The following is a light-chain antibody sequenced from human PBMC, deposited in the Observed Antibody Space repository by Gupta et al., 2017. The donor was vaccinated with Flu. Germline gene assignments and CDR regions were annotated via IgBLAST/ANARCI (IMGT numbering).Light chain of an antibody. CDR3: APWDDSRNGQV. J-gene: IGLJ3*02. Sequence: RGTISCSGVASDLGSNNVNWYPHPAGTAPRLLIFKNDRRRSGVPERVSGSKSGTSASLAISGLQAEDEADYYCAPWDDSRNGQVFGGGTTLTVL. V-gene: IGLV1-44*01. CDR1: ASDLGSNN. CDR2: KND.